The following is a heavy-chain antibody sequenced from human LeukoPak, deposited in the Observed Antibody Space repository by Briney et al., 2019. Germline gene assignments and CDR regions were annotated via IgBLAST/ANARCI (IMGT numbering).Heavy chain of an antibody. D-gene: IGHD6-19*01. CDR3: GASIAVAGIPIGEDY. J-gene: IGHJ4*02. Sequence: SETLSLTCTVSGGSISSYYWSWIRQPPGKGLEWIGEINHSGSTNYNPSLKSRVTISVDTSKNQFSLKLSSVTAADTAVYYCGASIAVAGIPIGEDYWGQGTLVTVSS. CDR1: GGSISSYY. V-gene: IGHV4-34*01. CDR2: INHSGST.